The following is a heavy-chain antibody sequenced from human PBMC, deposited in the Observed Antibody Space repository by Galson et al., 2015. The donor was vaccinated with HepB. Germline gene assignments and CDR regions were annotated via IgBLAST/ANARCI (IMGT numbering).Heavy chain of an antibody. Sequence: QSGAEVKKPGASVKVSCKASGYTFTSDAMNWVRQAPGQGLEWMGWINTNTGNPAYAQGFPGRFVFSLDTSVSTAFLQINSLEADDTAVYYCARPLVGLSGKYFFDYWGQGTLVAVSS. CDR2: INTNTGNP. J-gene: IGHJ4*02. V-gene: IGHV7-4-1*02. D-gene: IGHD1-26*01. CDR3: ARPLVGLSGKYFFDY. CDR1: GYTFTSDA.